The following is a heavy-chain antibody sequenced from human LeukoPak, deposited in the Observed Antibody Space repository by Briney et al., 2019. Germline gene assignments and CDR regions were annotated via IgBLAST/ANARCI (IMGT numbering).Heavy chain of an antibody. CDR2: IYYSGST. J-gene: IGHJ5*02. Sequence: SETLSLTCAVYGGSFSGYYWSWIRQPPGKGLEWIGYIYYSGSTNYNPSLKSRVTISVDTSKNHFSLKLSSVTAADTAVYYCARAINDYSNYEVLTDNWFDPWGQGTLVTVSS. V-gene: IGHV4-59*01. D-gene: IGHD4-11*01. CDR3: ARAINDYSNYEVLTDNWFDP. CDR1: GGSFSGYY.